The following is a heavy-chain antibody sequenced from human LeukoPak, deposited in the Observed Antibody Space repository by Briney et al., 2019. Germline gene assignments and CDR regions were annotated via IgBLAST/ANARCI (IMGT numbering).Heavy chain of an antibody. J-gene: IGHJ4*02. D-gene: IGHD1-26*01. CDR2: IYTSGST. CDR3: ARDRVGATSYFDY. Sequence: AETLSLTCTVSGGSISSYYWSWIRQPAGKGLEWIGRIYTSGSTNYNPSLKSRVTISVDKSKNQFSLKLSSVTAADTAVYYCARDRVGATSYFDYWGQGTLVTVSS. V-gene: IGHV4-4*07. CDR1: GGSISSYY.